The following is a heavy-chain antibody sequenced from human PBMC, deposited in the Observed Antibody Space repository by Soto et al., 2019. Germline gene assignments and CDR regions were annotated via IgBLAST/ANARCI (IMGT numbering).Heavy chain of an antibody. CDR3: ARASRYCTNAVCRYYFDS. Sequence: GGSLRLSCAASGFTFSSYGMHWVRQAPGKGLEWVAVIWYDGSNKYYADSVKGRFTISRDNSKNTLYLQMNSLRAEDTAVYYCARASRYCTNAVCRYYFDSWGEGTLVTVSS. D-gene: IGHD2-8*01. CDR2: IWYDGSNK. CDR1: GFTFSSYG. J-gene: IGHJ4*02. V-gene: IGHV3-33*01.